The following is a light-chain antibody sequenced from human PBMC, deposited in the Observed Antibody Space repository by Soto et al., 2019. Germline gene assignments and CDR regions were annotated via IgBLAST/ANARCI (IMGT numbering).Light chain of an antibody. V-gene: IGKV3-20*01. Sequence: EIVLSQSPGTLSLSPGERATLSCRASQSVTNRYLAWYRQKPGQAPRLLIFGASIRATGIPDRFSGSGSGTDFTLTISRLEPEDFAVYYCQQYGSSPGTFGQGTKVEIK. CDR3: QQYGSSPGT. CDR2: GAS. J-gene: IGKJ1*01. CDR1: QSVTNRY.